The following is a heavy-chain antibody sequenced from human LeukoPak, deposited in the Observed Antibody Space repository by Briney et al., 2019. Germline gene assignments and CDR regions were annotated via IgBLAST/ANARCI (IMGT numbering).Heavy chain of an antibody. CDR1: GYTFTGYY. V-gene: IGHV1-2*02. J-gene: IGHJ4*02. CDR3: ARDPRTVDTAMVDLDY. D-gene: IGHD5-18*01. CDR2: INPNSGGT. Sequence: ASVKVSCKASGYTFTGYYMHWVRQAPGQGLEWMGWINPNSGGTNYAQKFQGRVTMTRDTSISTAYMELSSLRSEDTAVYYCARDPRTVDTAMVDLDYWGQGTLVTVSS.